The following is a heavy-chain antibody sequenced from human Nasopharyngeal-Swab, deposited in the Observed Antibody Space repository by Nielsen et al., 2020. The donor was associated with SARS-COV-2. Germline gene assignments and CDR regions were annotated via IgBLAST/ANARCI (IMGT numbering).Heavy chain of an antibody. V-gene: IGHV3-53*04. CDR2: TSSGLAT. D-gene: IGHD3-16*01. CDR1: GFIVNDSN. CDR3: ARGRGGSDWYLDL. J-gene: IGHJ2*01. Sequence: GESLKISCAASGFIVNDSNIHWVRQAPGKGLQWVSFTSSGLATDYSDSVKGRFTISRHNSENTLYLQMNSRRPEDTAIYYCARGRGGSDWYLDLWGRGTLVTVSS.